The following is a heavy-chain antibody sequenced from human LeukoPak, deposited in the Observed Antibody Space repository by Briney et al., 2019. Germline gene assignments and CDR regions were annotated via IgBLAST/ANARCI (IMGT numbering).Heavy chain of an antibody. Sequence: SVKVSCKASGNSISNYAVSWVRQAPEQGFEWMGGIIPIFGTADYAQKFQGRVTITADQSTSTTYMALSSLKSEDTATYYCTTRACHAGGCSSSFYYYYGLHFWGQGTTVSVSS. CDR2: IIPIFGTA. CDR1: GNSISNYA. J-gene: IGHJ6*02. V-gene: IGHV1-69*13. CDR3: TTRACHAGGCSSSFYYYYGLHF. D-gene: IGHD3-16*01.